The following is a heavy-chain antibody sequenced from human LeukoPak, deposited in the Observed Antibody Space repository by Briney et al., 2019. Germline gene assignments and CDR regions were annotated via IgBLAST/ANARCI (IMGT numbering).Heavy chain of an antibody. D-gene: IGHD6-19*01. CDR3: ARNREYSSGWYYFDD. CDR2: IYTSGAT. V-gene: IGHV4-4*07. CDR1: GGSISPYY. Sequence: PSETLSLTCTVSGGSISPYYWSWIRQPAGKGLEWIGRIYTSGATNYNPSLSSRVTMSLDTSKNQFPLELRSVTAADTAVYYCARNREYSSGWYYFDDWGQGTLVTVSS. J-gene: IGHJ4*02.